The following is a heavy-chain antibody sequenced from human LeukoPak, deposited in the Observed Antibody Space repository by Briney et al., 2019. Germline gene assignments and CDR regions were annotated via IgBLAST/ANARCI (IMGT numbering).Heavy chain of an antibody. CDR1: GGSISSSNW. CDR3: ARGPHCSSTSCYLFDY. V-gene: IGHV4-4*02. D-gene: IGHD2-2*01. CDR2: IYHSGRT. J-gene: IGHJ4*02. Sequence: SETLSLTCAVSGGSISSSNWWSWVRQPPGKGLEWIGEIYHSGRTNYNPSLKSRVTISVDKSKNQFSLKLSSVTAADTAVYYCARGPHCSSTSCYLFDYWGQGTLVTVSS.